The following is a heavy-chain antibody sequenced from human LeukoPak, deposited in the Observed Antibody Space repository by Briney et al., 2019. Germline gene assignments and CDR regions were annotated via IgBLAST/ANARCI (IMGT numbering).Heavy chain of an antibody. CDR3: TKAPVTTCSGAYCYPFDY. CDR2: ISVSGNT. J-gene: IGHJ4*02. Sequence: PGGSLRLSCKGSGFTFSAFWMTWVRQGPGKGLEWVSAISVSGNTYHADSVRGRFTISRDSSKNTLYLQMNSLRAGDAAVYYCTKAPVTTCSGAYCYPFDYWSQGTLVIVSS. D-gene: IGHD2-15*01. V-gene: IGHV3-23*01. CDR1: GFTFSAFW.